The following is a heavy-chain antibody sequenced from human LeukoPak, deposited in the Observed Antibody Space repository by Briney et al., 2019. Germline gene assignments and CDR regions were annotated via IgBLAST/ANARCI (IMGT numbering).Heavy chain of an antibody. V-gene: IGHV3-7*01. CDR3: RWNWFDP. CDR2: IKQDGSEK. Sequence: GGSLRLSCAASGLTFSSYWMSWVRQAPGKGLEWVANIKQDGSEKYYVDSVKGRFTISRDNAKNSLYLQMNSLRAEDTAVYYCRWNWFDPWGQGTLDTVSS. CDR1: GLTFSSYW. D-gene: IGHD2-15*01. J-gene: IGHJ5*02.